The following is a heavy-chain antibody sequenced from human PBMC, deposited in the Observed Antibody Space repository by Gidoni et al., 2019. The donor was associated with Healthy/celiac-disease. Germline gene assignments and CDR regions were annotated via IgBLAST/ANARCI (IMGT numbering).Heavy chain of an antibody. Sequence: QVQLVESGGGVVQPGRSLRLSCAASGFPFSSYGMHWVRQAPGKGLEWVAVIWYDGSNKYYADSVKGRFTISRDNSKNTLYLQMNSLRAEDTAVYYCAREGGRGDSYGYYWGQGTLVTVSS. CDR2: IWYDGSNK. J-gene: IGHJ4*02. CDR1: GFPFSSYG. CDR3: AREGGRGDSYGYY. V-gene: IGHV3-33*01. D-gene: IGHD5-18*01.